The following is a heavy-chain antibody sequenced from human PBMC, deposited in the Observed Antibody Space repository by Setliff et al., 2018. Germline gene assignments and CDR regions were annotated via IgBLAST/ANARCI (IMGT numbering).Heavy chain of an antibody. J-gene: IGHJ4*02. D-gene: IGHD6-13*01. CDR1: GFTFSSYW. Sequence: GGSLRLSCAASGFTFSSYWMSWVRQAPGKGLEWVANIKQDGSEKYYVDSVKGRFTISRDNSKNMLYLQMNSLRAEDTAVYYCAKRGDSSSWLEYWGQGTLVTVSS. V-gene: IGHV3-7*01. CDR3: AKRGDSSSWLEY. CDR2: IKQDGSEK.